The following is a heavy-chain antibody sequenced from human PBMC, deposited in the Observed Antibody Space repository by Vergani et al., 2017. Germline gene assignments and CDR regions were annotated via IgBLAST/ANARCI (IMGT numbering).Heavy chain of an antibody. D-gene: IGHD2-15*01. J-gene: IGHJ4*02. CDR3: ARVFGVVAATLGMDY. Sequence: EVQLVESGGGLVQPGGSLRLSCAASGFTFSSSWMHWVRQAPGKGLVWVSRINSDGSSTSYADSVKGRFTISRDNAQNTLYLQMNSLRAEDTAVYYCARVFGVVAATLGMDYWGQGTLVTASS. CDR2: INSDGSST. V-gene: IGHV3-74*01. CDR1: GFTFSSSW.